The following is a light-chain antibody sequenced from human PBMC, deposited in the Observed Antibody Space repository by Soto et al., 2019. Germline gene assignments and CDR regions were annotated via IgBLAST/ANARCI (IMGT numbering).Light chain of an antibody. Sequence: TVLTQSPATLSVSPGERGTLSCRASHSVGSNLAWYQLKRGQAPRLLIYGASSRATGIPDRFSGSGSATDFTLTISRLEPEDFAVYFCQQSGSSPLTCGGGTKGDIK. J-gene: IGKJ4*01. V-gene: IGKV3-20*01. CDR1: HSVGSN. CDR3: QQSGSSPLT. CDR2: GAS.